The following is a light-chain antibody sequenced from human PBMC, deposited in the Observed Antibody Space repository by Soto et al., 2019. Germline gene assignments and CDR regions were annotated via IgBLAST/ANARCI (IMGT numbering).Light chain of an antibody. J-gene: IGKJ3*01. CDR3: QQYSSY. V-gene: IGKV1-5*01. CDR1: QSISTW. CDR2: DAS. Sequence: DIQMTQSPSTLSASVGDRVTITCRASQSISTWLAWYQHKPGKVPKVLIHDASSLESGVPSRFSGSGSGTEFTLTIRSLQPDDFATYYCQQYSSYFGPGTKVDIK.